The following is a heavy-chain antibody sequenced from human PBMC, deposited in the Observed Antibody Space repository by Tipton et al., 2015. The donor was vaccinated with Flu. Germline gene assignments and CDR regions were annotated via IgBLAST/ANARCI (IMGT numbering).Heavy chain of an antibody. CDR2: ISWNSGSI. CDR3: AKEGSSSYYFDY. J-gene: IGHJ4*02. Sequence: QLVQSGGGLVQPGRSLRLSCAASGFTFGDYAMSWVRQAPGKGLEWVSGISWNSGSIGYADSVKGRFTISRDNAKNSLYLQMNSLRAEDTALYYCAKEGSSSYYFDYWGQGTLVTVSS. V-gene: IGHV3-9*01. D-gene: IGHD6-6*01. CDR1: GFTFGDYA.